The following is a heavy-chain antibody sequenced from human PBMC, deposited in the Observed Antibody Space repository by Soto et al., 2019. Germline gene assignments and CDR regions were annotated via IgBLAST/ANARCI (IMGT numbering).Heavy chain of an antibody. CDR2: IDPSDSYT. D-gene: IGHD6-6*01. CDR3: AESSGQYRNSSGYYYYYYGMDV. J-gene: IGHJ6*02. V-gene: IGHV5-10-1*01. Sequence: GESLKISCKGSGYSFTSYWISWVRQMPGKGLEWMGRIDPSDSYTNYSPSFQGHVTISADKSISTAYLQWSSLKASDTAMYYCAESSGQYRNSSGYYYYYYGMDVWGQGTTVTVSS. CDR1: GYSFTSYW.